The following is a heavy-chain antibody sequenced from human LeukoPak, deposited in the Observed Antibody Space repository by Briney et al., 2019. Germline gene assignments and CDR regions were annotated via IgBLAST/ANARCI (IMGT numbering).Heavy chain of an antibody. Sequence: SETLSLTCTVSGGSISSSSYYWGWIRQPPGKGLEWIGEINQSGSTNNNPSRKSRVTISVDTSKNPFSLKLSSVTAADTAVYYCARPRVVRGWGSTFDPWGQGTLVTVSS. J-gene: IGHJ5*02. D-gene: IGHD3-10*01. CDR2: INQSGST. CDR1: GGSISSSSYY. V-gene: IGHV4-39*07. CDR3: ARPRVVRGWGSTFDP.